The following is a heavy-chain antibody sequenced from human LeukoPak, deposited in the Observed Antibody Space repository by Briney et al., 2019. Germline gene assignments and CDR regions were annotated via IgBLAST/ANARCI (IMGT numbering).Heavy chain of an antibody. D-gene: IGHD6-19*01. Sequence: SETLSLTCTVSGGSISNYWSWIRQPPGKGLEWIGYISYSGSNNYNPSLKSRVTISLDTSKNQFSLKLSSVTAADTAVYYCARQKGLAVAGHYYFYYYMDVWGKGTTVTVSS. CDR3: ARQKGLAVAGHYYFYYYMDV. V-gene: IGHV4-59*12. CDR2: ISYSGSN. CDR1: GGSISNY. J-gene: IGHJ6*03.